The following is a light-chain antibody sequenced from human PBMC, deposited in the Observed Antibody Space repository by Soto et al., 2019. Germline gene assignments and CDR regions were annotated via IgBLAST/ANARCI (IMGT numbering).Light chain of an antibody. Sequence: QSVLTQPASVSGSPGQSITISCTGTSSDVGGYNYVSWYQQHPGKAPKLMIYEVSNRPSGVSNRFSGSKSGNTASLTISWLQAEDEADYYCSSYTSSSVYVFGTGTKLTVL. J-gene: IGLJ1*01. V-gene: IGLV2-14*01. CDR2: EVS. CDR1: SSDVGGYNY. CDR3: SSYTSSSVYV.